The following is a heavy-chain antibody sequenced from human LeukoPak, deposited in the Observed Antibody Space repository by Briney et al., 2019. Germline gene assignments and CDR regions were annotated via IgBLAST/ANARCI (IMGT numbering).Heavy chain of an antibody. Sequence: GGSLRLSCAASRFTFSSYEMNWVRQAPGKGLEWVSYISSSGSTTHYADSVKGRFTISRDNAKNSLYLQMNSLRAEDTAVYYCARDNYDSSGYYFDWGQGTLVTVSS. V-gene: IGHV3-48*03. D-gene: IGHD3-22*01. CDR2: ISSSGSTT. J-gene: IGHJ4*02. CDR3: ARDNYDSSGYYFD. CDR1: RFTFSSYE.